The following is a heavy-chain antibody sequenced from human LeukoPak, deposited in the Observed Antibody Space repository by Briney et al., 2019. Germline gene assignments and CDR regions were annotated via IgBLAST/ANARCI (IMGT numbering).Heavy chain of an antibody. CDR3: ASPLGYCSSTSCYDYYYMDV. V-gene: IGHV1-2*02. J-gene: IGHJ6*03. Sequence: ASVKVSRKASGYTFTGYYMHWMRQAPGQGLEWMGWINPNSGGTNYAQKFQGRVTMTRDTSISTAYMELSRLRSDDTAVYYCASPLGYCSSTSCYDYYYMDVWGKGTTVTVSS. D-gene: IGHD2-2*01. CDR1: GYTFTGYY. CDR2: INPNSGGT.